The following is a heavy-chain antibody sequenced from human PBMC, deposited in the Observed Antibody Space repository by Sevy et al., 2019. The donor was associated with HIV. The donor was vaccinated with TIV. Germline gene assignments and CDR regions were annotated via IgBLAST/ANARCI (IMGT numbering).Heavy chain of an antibody. CDR1: GFTFDDYA. V-gene: IGHV3-9*01. D-gene: IGHD2-15*01. Sequence: GGSLRLSCAASGFTFDDYAMHWVRQAPGKGLEWVSGISWNSGSIGCSDSVKRRFTISRDNAKNSLYLQMNSLRAEDTALYYCAKDMGDLVAVVAATLGMDVWGQGTTVTVSS. CDR3: AKDMGDLVAVVAATLGMDV. CDR2: ISWNSGSI. J-gene: IGHJ6*02.